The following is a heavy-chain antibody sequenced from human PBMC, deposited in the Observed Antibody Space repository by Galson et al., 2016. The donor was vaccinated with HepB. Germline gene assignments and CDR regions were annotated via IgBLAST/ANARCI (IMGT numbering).Heavy chain of an antibody. D-gene: IGHD1-1*01. V-gene: IGHV6-1*01. CDR2: TYYRSKWSS. CDR3: ASGTGAYVQ. Sequence: CAISGASVPRNTAAWNWIRQSPSRGLEWLGRTYYRSKWSSDYAVSMKSRITINADTSMNQFSLQLNSVTPEDTAVYYCASGTGAYVQWGQGTLVTVSS. CDR1: GASVPRNTAA. J-gene: IGHJ4*02.